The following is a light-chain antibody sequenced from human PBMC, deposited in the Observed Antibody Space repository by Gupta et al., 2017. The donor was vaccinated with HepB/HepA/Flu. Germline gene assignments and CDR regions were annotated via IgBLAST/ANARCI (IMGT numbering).Light chain of an antibody. CDR3: MQALQTPIT. CDR1: QSLLHSNGNIY. CDR2: LGS. J-gene: IGKJ5*01. V-gene: IGKV2-28*01. Sequence: DIVMTQSPLSMPVTPGEPASISCTSSQSLLHSNGNIYLDWYLQKPGQSPQLLIYLGSNRASGVPDRCSGSGSGTDFTLKINRVEAEDVGVYYCMQALQTPITFGQGTRLEIK.